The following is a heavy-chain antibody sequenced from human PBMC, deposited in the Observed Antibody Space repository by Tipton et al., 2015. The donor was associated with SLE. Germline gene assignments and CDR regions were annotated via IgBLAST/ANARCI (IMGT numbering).Heavy chain of an antibody. D-gene: IGHD6-19*01. Sequence: GSLRLSCAASGFTFSSYAMSWVRQAPGKGLEWVSGISGSGSSTYYADSVQGRFTISRDNSKNTLSLQMNSLRAEDTAVYYCAKDAPSTSGWYFDYWGQGTLVTVSS. CDR3: AKDAPSTSGWYFDY. CDR2: ISGSGSST. J-gene: IGHJ4*02. V-gene: IGHV3-23*01. CDR1: GFTFSSYA.